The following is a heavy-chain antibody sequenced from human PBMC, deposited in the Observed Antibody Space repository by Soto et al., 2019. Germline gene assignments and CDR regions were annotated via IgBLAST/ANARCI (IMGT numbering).Heavy chain of an antibody. J-gene: IGHJ4*02. V-gene: IGHV4-4*02. Sequence: SETLSLTCAVSGGSISSSNWWSWVRQPPGKGLEWIGEIYHSGSTNYNPSLKSRVTISVDKSKNQFSLKLSSVTAADTAVYYCARRIPDYGDYYYFDYWGQGTLVTAPQ. CDR2: IYHSGST. CDR3: ARRIPDYGDYYYFDY. CDR1: GGSISSSNW. D-gene: IGHD4-17*01.